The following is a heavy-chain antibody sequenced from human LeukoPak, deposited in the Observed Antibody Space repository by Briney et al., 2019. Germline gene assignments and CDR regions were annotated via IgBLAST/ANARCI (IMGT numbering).Heavy chain of an antibody. CDR3: ARDEAAYSGSPLDY. J-gene: IGHJ4*02. Sequence: GGSLRLSCAASGFTFSSYAMHWVRQAPGKGLEWVAVISYDGSNKYYADSVKGRFTISRDNFKNTLYLQMNSLRAEDTAVYYCARDEAAYSGSPLDYWGQGTLVTVSS. CDR2: ISYDGSNK. V-gene: IGHV3-30-3*01. D-gene: IGHD1-26*01. CDR1: GFTFSSYA.